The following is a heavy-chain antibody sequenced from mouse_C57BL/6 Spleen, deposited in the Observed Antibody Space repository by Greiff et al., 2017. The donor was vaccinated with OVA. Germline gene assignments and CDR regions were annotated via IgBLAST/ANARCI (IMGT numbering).Heavy chain of an antibody. CDR1: GYTFTSYW. CDR3: ARSGYDDDGGAWFAY. D-gene: IGHD2-4*01. J-gene: IGHJ3*01. Sequence: QVQLQQPGAELVRPGSSVKLSCKASGYTFTSYWMDWVKQRPGQGLEWIGNIYPSDSETHYNQKFKDKATLTVDKSSSTAYMQLSSLTSEDSAVYYCARSGYDDDGGAWFAYWGQGTLVTVSA. CDR2: IYPSDSET. V-gene: IGHV1-61*01.